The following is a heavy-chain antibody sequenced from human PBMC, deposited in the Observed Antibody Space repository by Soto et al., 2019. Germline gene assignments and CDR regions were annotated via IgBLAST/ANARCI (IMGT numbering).Heavy chain of an antibody. J-gene: IGHJ3*02. CDR1: GFTFSSYG. CDR2: ISYDGSNK. D-gene: IGHD5-18*01. V-gene: IGHV3-30*18. Sequence: QVQLVESGGGVVQPGRSLRLSCAASGFTFSSYGMHWVRQAPGKGLEWVAVISYDGSNKYYADSVKGRFTISRDNSKNTLYLQMNSLRAEDTAVYYCAKPQNTWIQLWPDHDAFDIWGQGTMVTVSS. CDR3: AKPQNTWIQLWPDHDAFDI.